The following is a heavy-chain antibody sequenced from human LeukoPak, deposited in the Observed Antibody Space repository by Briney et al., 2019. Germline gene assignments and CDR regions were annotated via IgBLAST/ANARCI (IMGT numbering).Heavy chain of an antibody. D-gene: IGHD3-16*01. Sequence: ASVKVSCKASGYTFTAHAVHWVRQAPGQRLEWMGWINVANGDTGYSQKFQDRVTITRDTSACTGYMEMSSLISEDTAVYYCASKPRGESRPFDYWGQGTLVTVSS. CDR3: ASKPRGESRPFDY. CDR1: GYTFTAHA. CDR2: INVANGDT. V-gene: IGHV1-3*01. J-gene: IGHJ4*02.